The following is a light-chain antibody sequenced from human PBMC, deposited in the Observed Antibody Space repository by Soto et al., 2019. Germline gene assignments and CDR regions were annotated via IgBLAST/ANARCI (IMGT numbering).Light chain of an antibody. CDR1: SSDVGGYNY. V-gene: IGLV2-14*03. CDR2: DVT. CDR3: SSYTSSNTYV. J-gene: IGLJ1*01. Sequence: QSALTQPASVSGSPGQWTTISCTGTSSDVGGYNYVSGYQHHPGKAPKLMIYDVTNRPSGVSNRFSGSKSGNTASLTISGLQTEDEDDYYCSSYTSSNTYVFGTGTKLTVL.